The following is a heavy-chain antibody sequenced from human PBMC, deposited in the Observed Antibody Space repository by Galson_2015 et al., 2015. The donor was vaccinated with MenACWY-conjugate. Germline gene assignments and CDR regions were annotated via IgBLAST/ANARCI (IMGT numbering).Heavy chain of an antibody. J-gene: IGHJ6*03. D-gene: IGHD1-1*01. CDR3: ARTTNGNYFYYYMDV. CDR1: GFSLSTGGMC. V-gene: IGHV2-70*01. CDR2: IDWEDDK. Sequence: PALVKPTQTLTLTCSFSGFSLSTGGMCVSWIRQPPGKALEWLALIDWEDDKYYSTFLKTRLTISKDTSKNQVVLTMTNMDPMDTATYYCARTTNGNYFYYYMDVWGKGTTVTVSS.